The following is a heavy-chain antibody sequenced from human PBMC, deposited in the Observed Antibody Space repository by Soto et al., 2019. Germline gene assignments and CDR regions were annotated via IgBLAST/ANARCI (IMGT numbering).Heavy chain of an antibody. V-gene: IGHV4-30-4*01. J-gene: IGHJ4*02. CDR2: IYYSGST. CDR3: ARASYDSSTYYLDY. Sequence: QVQLQESGPGLVKPSQTLSLTCTVSGASISSGDYYWTWIRQPPGKGLEWIGSIYYSGSTYYNPSLTSRVTIXVXTXXNPFALKLSSVTAADTAVYYCARASYDSSTYYLDYWGQGTLVTVSS. CDR1: GASISSGDYY. D-gene: IGHD3-22*01.